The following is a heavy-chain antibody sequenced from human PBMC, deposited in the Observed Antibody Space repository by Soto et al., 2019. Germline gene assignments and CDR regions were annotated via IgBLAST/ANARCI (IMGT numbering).Heavy chain of an antibody. J-gene: IGHJ5*02. Sequence: ASVKVSCKVSGYTLTELSMHWVRQAPGKGLEWMGGFDPEDGETIYAQKFQGRVTMTEDTSTDTAYMELSSLRSEDTAVYYCATEGQGHYGSGGWFDPWGQGTLVTVSS. D-gene: IGHD4-17*01. CDR1: GYTLTELS. CDR3: ATEGQGHYGSGGWFDP. V-gene: IGHV1-24*01. CDR2: FDPEDGET.